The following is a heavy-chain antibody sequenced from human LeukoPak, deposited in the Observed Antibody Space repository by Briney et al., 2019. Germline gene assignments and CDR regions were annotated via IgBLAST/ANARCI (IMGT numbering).Heavy chain of an antibody. Sequence: SETLSLTCTVSGGSISSYYWSWIRQPAGKGLEWIGRIYTSGSTNYNPSLKSRVTMSVDTSKNQFSLKLSSVTAADTAVYYCARDFKRVNYYYYYMDVWGKGTTVTVSS. CDR1: GGSISSYY. J-gene: IGHJ6*03. CDR2: IYTSGST. D-gene: IGHD4-23*01. CDR3: ARDFKRVNYYYYYMDV. V-gene: IGHV4-4*07.